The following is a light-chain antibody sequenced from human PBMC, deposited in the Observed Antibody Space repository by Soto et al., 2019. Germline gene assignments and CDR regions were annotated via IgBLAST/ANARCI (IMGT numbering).Light chain of an antibody. J-gene: IGKJ5*01. Sequence: DIQMTQSPSTLSASVGDRVTITCRASQTIRSLLAWYQQKPGKAPKALIYDASRLGSGVPSRFSGSGSGTEFTLTISSLQPDDFVTYYCQQYQTYATFGQGTRLEIK. CDR3: QQYQTYAT. CDR1: QTIRSL. CDR2: DAS. V-gene: IGKV1-5*01.